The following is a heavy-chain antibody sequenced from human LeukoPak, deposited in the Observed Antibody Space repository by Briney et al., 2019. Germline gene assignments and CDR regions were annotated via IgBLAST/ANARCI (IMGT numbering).Heavy chain of an antibody. Sequence: GGSLRLSCAASGFTFNSFWMHWVRQAPGKGLVWVSDMNEYATTRRYADSVKGRVTISRDNAKNTLYLQMNNLRAEDTAMYFCARGGVQPVDYWGQGTLVIVSS. V-gene: IGHV3-74*01. CDR1: GFTFNSFW. CDR3: ARGGVQPVDY. CDR2: MNEYATTR. D-gene: IGHD3-10*01. J-gene: IGHJ4*02.